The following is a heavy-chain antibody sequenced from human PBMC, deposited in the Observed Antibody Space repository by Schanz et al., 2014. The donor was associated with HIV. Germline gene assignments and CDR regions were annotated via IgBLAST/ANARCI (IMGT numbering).Heavy chain of an antibody. J-gene: IGHJ4*02. Sequence: QVQLVQSGAEVKKTGSSVKVSCKASGGTFSSHSVNWVRQAPGQGPEWMGGIIPLFGTSNYAQKFQGRATITADESTSTAYMELSSLRSEDTAVYYCARDSPVAAGTLDYWGQGTLVTVSS. CDR2: IIPLFGTS. CDR1: GGTFSSHS. CDR3: ARDSPVAAGTLDY. D-gene: IGHD6-13*01. V-gene: IGHV1-69*01.